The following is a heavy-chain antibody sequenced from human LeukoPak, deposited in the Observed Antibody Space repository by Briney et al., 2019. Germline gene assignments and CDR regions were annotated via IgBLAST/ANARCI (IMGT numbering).Heavy chain of an antibody. V-gene: IGHV1-2*02. CDR3: ARDRNSGSSLDI. CDR2: IYPYSGDT. CDR1: GYTFISYG. Sequence: ASVKVSCKASGYTFISYGISWVRQAPGQGLEWMGWIYPYSGDTNYAQNFQGRVTMTRDTSISTAYMELSSLKSDDTAVYYCARDRNSGSSLDIWGQGTMLTVSS. D-gene: IGHD6-6*01. J-gene: IGHJ3*02.